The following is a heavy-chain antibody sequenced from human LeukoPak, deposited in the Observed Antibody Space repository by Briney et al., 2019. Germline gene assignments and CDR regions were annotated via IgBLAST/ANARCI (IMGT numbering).Heavy chain of an antibody. CDR1: GYTFTGYY. D-gene: IGHD2-2*01. V-gene: IGHV1-2*02. J-gene: IGHJ5*02. CDR3: ARLNPPCSSTSCYGYGDYGTGLDP. CDR2: INPNSGGT. Sequence: ASVNVSCKASGYTFTGYYVHWVRQAPGQGLEWMGWINPNSGGTNYAQKFQGRVTMTRDTSISTAYMELSRLRSDDTAVYYCARLNPPCSSTSCYGYGDYGTGLDPWGQGTLVTVSS.